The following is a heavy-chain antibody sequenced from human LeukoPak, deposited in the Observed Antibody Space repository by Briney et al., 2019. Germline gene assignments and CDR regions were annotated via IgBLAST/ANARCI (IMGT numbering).Heavy chain of an antibody. D-gene: IGHD2-15*01. V-gene: IGHV4-34*01. CDR2: INHSGST. J-gene: IGHJ4*02. CDR1: GGSFSGYY. Sequence: SETLSLTCAVYGGSFSGYYWSWIRQPPGKGLEWIGEINHSGSTNYNPSLKSRVTISVDTSKNQFSLKLSSVTAADTAVYYCARHIKWGLGFCSGGTCYSDFWGPGTLVTVS. CDR3: ARHIKWGLGFCSGGTCYSDF.